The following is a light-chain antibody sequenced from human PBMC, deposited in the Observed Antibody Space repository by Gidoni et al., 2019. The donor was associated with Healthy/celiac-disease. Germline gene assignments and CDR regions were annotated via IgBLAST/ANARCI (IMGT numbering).Light chain of an antibody. CDR3: QSYDSSLSGWEV. CDR1: SSNIGAGYD. CDR2: GNS. V-gene: IGLV1-40*01. Sequence: QSVLTQPPSVSGAPGPGVTISCTGSSSNIGAGYDVHWYQQLPGTAPKLLIYGNSNRPSGVPDRFSGSKSGTSASLAITGLQAEDEADYYCQSYDSSLSGWEVFGGGTKLTVL. J-gene: IGLJ2*01.